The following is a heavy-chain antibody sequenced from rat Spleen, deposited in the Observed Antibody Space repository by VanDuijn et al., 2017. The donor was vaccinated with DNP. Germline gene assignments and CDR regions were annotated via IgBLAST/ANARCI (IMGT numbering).Heavy chain of an antibody. Sequence: EVQLVESGGGPVQPGRSLKLSCVASGFIFSNYWMTWIRQAPTKGLEWVASISAGGGTTYYRDSVKGRFTSSRDNAKSTLYLQMDSLRSEDTATYYCARELHPRDYFDYWGQGVMVTVSS. CDR3: ARELHPRDYFDY. D-gene: IGHD1-1*01. V-gene: IGHV5-31*01. J-gene: IGHJ2*01. CDR2: ISAGGGTT. CDR1: GFIFSNYW.